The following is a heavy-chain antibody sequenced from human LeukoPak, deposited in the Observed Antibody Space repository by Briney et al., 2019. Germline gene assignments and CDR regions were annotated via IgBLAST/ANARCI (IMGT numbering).Heavy chain of an antibody. Sequence: GGSLRLSCAASGFTSSSYAMSWVRQAPGKGLEWVSAISGSGGSTYYADSVKGRFTISRDNSKNTLYLQMNSLRAEDTAVYYCAKGKGIQLWLLDYWGQGTLVTVSS. CDR3: AKGKGIQLWLLDY. D-gene: IGHD5-18*01. V-gene: IGHV3-23*01. CDR2: ISGSGGST. CDR1: GFTSSSYA. J-gene: IGHJ4*02.